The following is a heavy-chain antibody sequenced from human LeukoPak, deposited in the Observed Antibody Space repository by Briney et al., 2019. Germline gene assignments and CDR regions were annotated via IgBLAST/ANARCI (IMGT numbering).Heavy chain of an antibody. V-gene: IGHV3-53*01. CDR3: ARDRVRDYYGSGSYLEPYCYYGMDV. D-gene: IGHD3-10*01. CDR1: GFTVSSNY. J-gene: IGHJ6*02. Sequence: GGSLRLSCAASGFTVSSNYMSWVRQAPGKGLEWVSVIYSGGSTYYADSVKGRFTISRDNSKNTLYLQMNSLRAEDTAVYYCARDRVRDYYGSGSYLEPYCYYGMDVWGQGTTVTVSS. CDR2: IYSGGST.